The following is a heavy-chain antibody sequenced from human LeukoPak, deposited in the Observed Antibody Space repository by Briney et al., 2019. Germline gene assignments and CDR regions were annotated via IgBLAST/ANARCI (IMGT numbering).Heavy chain of an antibody. J-gene: IGHJ4*02. D-gene: IGHD4-17*01. CDR2: ISYDGSNK. CDR3: ARDQGGYGDLVFDY. V-gene: IGHV3-30*04. CDR1: GFTFSSYA. Sequence: GGSLRLSCAASGFTFSSYAMHWVRQAPGKGLEWVAVISYDGSNKYYADSVKGRFTISRDNSKNTLYLQMNSLRAEDTAVYYCARDQGGYGDLVFDYWGQGTLVTVSS.